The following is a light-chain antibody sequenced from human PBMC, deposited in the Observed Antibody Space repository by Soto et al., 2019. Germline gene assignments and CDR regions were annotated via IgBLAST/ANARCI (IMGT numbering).Light chain of an antibody. V-gene: IGKV1-39*01. CDR3: QQSYSTPRT. CDR2: AAS. Sequence: DIQMTQSPSSLSASVGDRVTITCRASQSISSNLNWYQQKPGKAPKLLIYAASTLQSGVPSRISGSGSGTDFTLTISSLQPEDFATYYCQQSYSTPRTFGGGTKVEIK. J-gene: IGKJ4*01. CDR1: QSISSN.